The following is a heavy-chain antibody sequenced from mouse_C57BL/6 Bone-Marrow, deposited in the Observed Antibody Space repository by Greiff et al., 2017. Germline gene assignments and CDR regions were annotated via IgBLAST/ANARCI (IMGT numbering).Heavy chain of an antibody. CDR3: ARFYGSSYYYFDY. CDR2: IWTGGGT. CDR1: GFSLTSYA. V-gene: IGHV2-9-1*01. J-gene: IGHJ2*01. D-gene: IGHD1-1*01. Sequence: VQVVESGPGLVAPSQSLSITCTVSGFSLTSYAISWVRQPPGKGLEWLGVIWTGGGTNYNSALKSRLSISKDNSKSQVFLKMNSLQTDDTARYYCARFYGSSYYYFDYWGQGTTLTVSS.